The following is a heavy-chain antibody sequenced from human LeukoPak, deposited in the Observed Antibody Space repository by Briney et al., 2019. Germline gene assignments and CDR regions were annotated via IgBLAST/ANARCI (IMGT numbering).Heavy chain of an antibody. Sequence: GGSLRLSCAASGFTFSSYAMSWVRQAPGKGLEWVSSITSSGAATYYADSVKGRFTISRDNSDNTLYLQMNSLRAEDTAVHYCAKDRPNYYGSNGHYYKLNGDCWGQGTLVTVSS. CDR3: AKDRPNYYGSNGHYYKLNGDC. CDR1: GFTFSSYA. V-gene: IGHV3-23*01. J-gene: IGHJ4*02. D-gene: IGHD3-22*01. CDR2: ITSSGAAT.